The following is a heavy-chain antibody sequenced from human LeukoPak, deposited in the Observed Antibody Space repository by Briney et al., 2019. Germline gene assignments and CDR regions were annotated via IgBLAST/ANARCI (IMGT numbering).Heavy chain of an antibody. CDR2: FDPEDGET. Sequence: ASVKVSCKVSGYTLTELSMHWVRQAPGKGLEWMGGFDPEDGETICAQKFQGRVTMTTDTSTSTAYMELRSLRSDDTAVYYCARDDYGLALPDDYWGQGTLVTVSS. J-gene: IGHJ4*02. CDR3: ARDDYGLALPDDY. V-gene: IGHV1-24*01. CDR1: GYTLTELS. D-gene: IGHD4-17*01.